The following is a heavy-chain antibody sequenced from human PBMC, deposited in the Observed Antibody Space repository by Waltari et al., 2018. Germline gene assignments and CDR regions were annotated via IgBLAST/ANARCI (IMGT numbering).Heavy chain of an antibody. D-gene: IGHD3-10*01. CDR1: GGTFSSYA. V-gene: IGHV1-69*01. CDR3: ARGGQGVMVRGVSFDY. CDR2: IIPIFGKA. Sequence: QVQLVQSGAEVKKPGSSVKVSCKASGGTFSSYAISWVRQAPGQGLEWMGGIIPIFGKATYAKKVQGRGKITAAESTSTAYMELRSLRAEDTAVYYCARGGQGVMVRGVSFDYWGQGTLVTVSS. J-gene: IGHJ4*02.